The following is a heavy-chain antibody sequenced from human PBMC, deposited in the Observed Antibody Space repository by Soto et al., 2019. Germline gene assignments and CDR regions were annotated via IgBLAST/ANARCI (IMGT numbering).Heavy chain of an antibody. V-gene: IGHV3-7*02. J-gene: IGHJ4*02. D-gene: IGHD2-8*02. CDR1: GFTFSSSW. CDR3: ARHGVWCFDF. Sequence: EMQLVESGGALVQPGGSLRLSCAASGFTFSSSWMAWVRQAPGKGLEWVANINPEGSAEYYVDSVKGRFTISRDNAKNSLYLQMNSLRLEDTALYYCARHGVWCFDFWGQGTLVSIS. CDR2: INPEGSAE.